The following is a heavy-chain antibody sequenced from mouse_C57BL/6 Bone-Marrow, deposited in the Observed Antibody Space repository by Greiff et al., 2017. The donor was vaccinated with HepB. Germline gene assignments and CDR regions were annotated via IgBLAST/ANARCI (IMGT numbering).Heavy chain of an antibody. CDR2: IYHGSGST. J-gene: IGHJ2*01. CDR3: TCSRLCYPFDY. Sequence: QVQLQQPGAELVKPGASVKMSCKASGYTFTSYWITWVKQRPGQGLEWIGDIYHGSGSTNYNEKFKSKATLTVDTSSITAYMQLSSLTSEDSAVYCGTCSRLCYPFDYWGQGTTLTVSS. V-gene: IGHV1-55*01. D-gene: IGHD1-1*02. CDR1: GYTFTSYW.